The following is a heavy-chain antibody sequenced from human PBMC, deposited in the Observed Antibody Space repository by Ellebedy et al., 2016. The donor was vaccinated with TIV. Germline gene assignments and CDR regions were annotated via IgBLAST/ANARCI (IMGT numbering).Heavy chain of an antibody. CDR2: IKTKADGGTI. Sequence: PGGSLRLSCAASGFTFTNAWMSWVRQAPGKGLEWVGHIKTKADGGTIDYAAPVKGRFTISRDDSKSTLYLQMNSLKTEDTAVYYCTTDETDYGEYVGWWGQGTLVTVSA. J-gene: IGHJ4*01. D-gene: IGHD4-17*01. CDR1: GFTFTNAW. CDR3: TTDETDYGEYVGW. V-gene: IGHV3-15*01.